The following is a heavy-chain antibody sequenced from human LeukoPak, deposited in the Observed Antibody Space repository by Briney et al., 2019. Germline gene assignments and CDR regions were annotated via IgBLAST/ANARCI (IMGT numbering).Heavy chain of an antibody. Sequence: ASVKVSCKASGYTFAGYYMHWVRQAPGQGLEWMGWINPNSGGTNYAQKFQGRVTMTRDTSISTAYMELSRLRSDDTAVYYCASSIAVAAPTDYWGQGTLVTVSS. J-gene: IGHJ4*02. CDR2: INPNSGGT. CDR3: ASSIAVAAPTDY. CDR1: GYTFAGYY. D-gene: IGHD6-19*01. V-gene: IGHV1-2*02.